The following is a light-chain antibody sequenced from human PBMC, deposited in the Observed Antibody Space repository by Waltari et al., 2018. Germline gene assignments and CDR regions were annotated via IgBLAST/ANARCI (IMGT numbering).Light chain of an antibody. V-gene: IGLV2-14*01. CDR3: SSYTSSSTVV. CDR1: SSDVGGYNY. CDR2: EVS. J-gene: IGLJ2*01. Sequence: QSALTQPASVSGSPGQSITISCTGTSSDVGGYNYVSWYQQHPGKAPKLMIYEVSNRPSGFSNRFSGSKSGNKASLTISGLQAEDEADYYCSSYTSSSTVVFGGGTKLTVL.